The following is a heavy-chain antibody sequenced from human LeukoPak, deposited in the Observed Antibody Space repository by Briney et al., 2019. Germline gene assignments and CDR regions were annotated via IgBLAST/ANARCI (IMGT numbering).Heavy chain of an antibody. V-gene: IGHV4-4*07. CDR1: GGSISSYY. D-gene: IGHD6-13*01. Sequence: SETLSLTCTVSGGSISSYYWSWIRQPAGKGLEWIGRIYTSGSTNYNPSLKSRVTMSVDTSKNQFSLKLSSVTAADTAVYYCAGLIAAAGTGEYYFDYWGQGTLVTVSS. CDR3: AGLIAAAGTGEYYFDY. J-gene: IGHJ4*02. CDR2: IYTSGST.